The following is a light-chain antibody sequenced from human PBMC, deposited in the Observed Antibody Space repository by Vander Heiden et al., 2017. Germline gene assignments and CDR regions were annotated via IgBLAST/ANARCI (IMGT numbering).Light chain of an antibody. Sequence: DLVMTHSPPPLPVTPGAPAYISCRSSHSLLHSNGYNYVEWYLQKPGQSTQGLIELGSNRASGGPDRFSGRGSGTDCTRKSSRVEAEDGGVDYCRQALQTRLTCGGGTKVEIK. CDR2: LGS. CDR1: HSLLHSNGYNY. J-gene: IGKJ4*02. CDR3: RQALQTRLT. V-gene: IGKV2-28*01.